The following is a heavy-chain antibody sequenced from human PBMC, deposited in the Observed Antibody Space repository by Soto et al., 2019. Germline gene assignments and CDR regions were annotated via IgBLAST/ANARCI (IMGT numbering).Heavy chain of an antibody. CDR3: AKDLESGWYYYYGMDV. CDR2: ISYDGSNK. D-gene: IGHD3-3*01. V-gene: IGHV3-30*18. CDR1: GFTFSSYG. Sequence: GGSLRLSCAASGFTFSSYGMHWVRQAPGKGLEWVAVISYDGSNKYYADSVKGRFTISRDNSKNTLYLQMNSLRAEDTAVYYCAKDLESGWYYYYGMDVWGQGTTVTVSS. J-gene: IGHJ6*02.